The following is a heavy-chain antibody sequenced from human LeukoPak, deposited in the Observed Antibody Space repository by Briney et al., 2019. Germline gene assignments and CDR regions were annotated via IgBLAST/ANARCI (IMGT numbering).Heavy chain of an antibody. V-gene: IGHV4-39*01. CDR1: GGSISSSSYY. CDR3: ASLRERSYYARGFDY. Sequence: SETLSLTCTVSGGSISSSSYYWGRIRQPPGKGLEWIGRIYTSGSTNYNPSLKSRVTMSVDTSKNQFSLKLSSVTAADTAVYYCASLRERSYYARGFDYWGQGTLVTVSS. CDR2: IYTSGST. J-gene: IGHJ4*02. D-gene: IGHD1-26*01.